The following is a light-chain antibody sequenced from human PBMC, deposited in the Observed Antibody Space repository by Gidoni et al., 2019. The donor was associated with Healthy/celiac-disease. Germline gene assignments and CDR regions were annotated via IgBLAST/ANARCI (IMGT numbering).Light chain of an antibody. CDR2: DAS. CDR3: QQRSNWWT. V-gene: IGKV3-11*01. Sequence: EIVLTQSPATLSLSPGERATLSCRASQSVSSYLAWYQQKPGQAPRLLIYDASNMDTGIPARFSGSGSGTDFTLTISSLEPEDFAVYYCQQRSNWWTFGQGTKVEIK. J-gene: IGKJ1*01. CDR1: QSVSSY.